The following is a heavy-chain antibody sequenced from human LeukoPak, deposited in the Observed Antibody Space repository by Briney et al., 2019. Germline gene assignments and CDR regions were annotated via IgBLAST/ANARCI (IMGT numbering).Heavy chain of an antibody. Sequence: DPGGSLRLSCAASGFTFSSYAMHWVRQAPGKGLEWVTFIQYDGSKKYYADSVKGRFTISRDNSKNTLYLEMNSLRAEDTAVYYCAKDIGSYYDYWGQGILVTVSS. CDR3: AKDIGSYYDY. J-gene: IGHJ4*02. CDR1: GFTFSSYA. CDR2: IQYDGSKK. D-gene: IGHD3-10*01. V-gene: IGHV3-30*02.